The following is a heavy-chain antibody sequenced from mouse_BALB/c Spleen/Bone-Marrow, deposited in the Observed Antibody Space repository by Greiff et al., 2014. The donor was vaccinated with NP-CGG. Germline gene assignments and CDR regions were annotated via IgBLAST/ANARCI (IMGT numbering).Heavy chain of an antibody. D-gene: IGHD1-1*02. V-gene: IGHV5-4*02. CDR2: ISDGGTYT. CDR3: ARSGERYGAMDC. J-gene: IGHJ4*01. Sequence: EVKLVESGGDLVKPGGSLKLSCAASGFTFSDFYMFWFRQTPEKRLEWVATISDGGTYTYYPDSVKGRFTISRDNAKNNLYLQMSSLKSEDTAMYYCARSGERYGAMDCWGQGTSVTVSS. CDR1: GFTFSDFY.